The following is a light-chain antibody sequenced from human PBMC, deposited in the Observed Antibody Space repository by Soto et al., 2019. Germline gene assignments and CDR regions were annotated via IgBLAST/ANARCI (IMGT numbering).Light chain of an antibody. V-gene: IGKV1-5*01. CDR1: QSISNW. J-gene: IGKJ1*01. Sequence: DIQMTQSPSTLSASVGDRVTITCRASQSISNWLAWYQQKPGMAPKLLIFDASSLEGGVPSRFSGSGSGTEFTLTISSLQPDDFATYYCQQYSNYSPWTFGQVTKVEIK. CDR2: DAS. CDR3: QQYSNYSPWT.